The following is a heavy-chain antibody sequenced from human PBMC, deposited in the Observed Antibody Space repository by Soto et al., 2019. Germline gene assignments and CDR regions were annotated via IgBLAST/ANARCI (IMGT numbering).Heavy chain of an antibody. CDR3: ARDQGFLAGGMDV. CDR2: ISPILGIA. J-gene: IGHJ6*02. CDR1: GGTFSSYT. V-gene: IGHV1-69*04. D-gene: IGHD3-3*01. Sequence: SVKVSCKASGGTFSSYTISWVRQAPGQGLEWMGRISPILGIANYAQKLQGRVTMTADKSTSTAYMELSSLRSDDTAVYYCARDQGFLAGGMDVWGQGTTVTVSS.